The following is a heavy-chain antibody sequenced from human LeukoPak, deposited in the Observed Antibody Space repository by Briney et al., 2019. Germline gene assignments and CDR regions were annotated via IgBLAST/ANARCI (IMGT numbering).Heavy chain of an antibody. Sequence: ASVNVSYKASGYTFTRYYMHWVRQDPGQPLEWIGWINASSGGTNYAQKFQGRVTMTKDTSISTAYMELSRLRSDDTAVYYCARIVAAAGLYYFDYWGQGTLVTVSS. D-gene: IGHD6-13*01. V-gene: IGHV1-2*02. CDR1: GYTFTRYY. CDR2: INASSGGT. J-gene: IGHJ4*02. CDR3: ARIVAAAGLYYFDY.